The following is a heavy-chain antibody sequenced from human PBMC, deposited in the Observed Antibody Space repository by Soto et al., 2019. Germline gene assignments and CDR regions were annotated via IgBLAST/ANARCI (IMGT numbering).Heavy chain of an antibody. V-gene: IGHV1-69*01. CDR3: ARGQYCRSTSCYAGGYYFDY. CDR1: GGTFSSYA. D-gene: IGHD2-2*01. J-gene: IGHJ4*02. Sequence: QVQLVQSGAEVKKPGSSVKVSCKASGGTFSSYAISWVRQAPGQGLEWMGGIIPIFGTANYAQKFQGRVTITADESTSPAYMELSSLRSEDTAVYYCARGQYCRSTSCYAGGYYFDYGGQGTRVTVAS. CDR2: IIPIFGTA.